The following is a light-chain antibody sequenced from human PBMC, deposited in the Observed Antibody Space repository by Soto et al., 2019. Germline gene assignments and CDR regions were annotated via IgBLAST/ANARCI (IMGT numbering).Light chain of an antibody. CDR2: KAS. J-gene: IGKJ1*01. Sequence: DIQMTQSPSTLSGSVGDRVTITCRASQSITDWLAWYQQKPGKAPKFLIYKASNLEGGVPSRFSGSGSGTEFTLTISSVQPDDFATYYCQYWDDYSWTFGQGTKVEIK. CDR3: QYWDDYSWT. CDR1: QSITDW. V-gene: IGKV1-5*03.